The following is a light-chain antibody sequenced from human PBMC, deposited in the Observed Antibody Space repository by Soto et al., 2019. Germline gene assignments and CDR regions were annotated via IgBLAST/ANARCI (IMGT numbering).Light chain of an antibody. CDR3: QQRSNWPVT. CDR2: DAS. J-gene: IGKJ1*01. Sequence: EIVLTQSPATLSLSPGERATLSCRASQSVGSYLAWYQQKPGQTPRLLIYDASNRATDIPAKFSGSGSGTDFTLTISSLEPEDFAVYYCQQRSNWPVTFGQGTRVEI. CDR1: QSVGSY. V-gene: IGKV3-11*01.